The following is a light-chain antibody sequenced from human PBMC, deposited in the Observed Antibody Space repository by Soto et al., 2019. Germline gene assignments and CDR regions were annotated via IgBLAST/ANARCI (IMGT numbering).Light chain of an antibody. CDR1: SSDIGSYNF. CDR3: FSYAASTTWV. V-gene: IGLV2-23*01. Sequence: QSALTQPASVSGSPGQSITISCTGTSSDIGSYNFVSWYQQRPGKAPKLMIFEASKRPSGVPYRFSGSKSANTASLTISGLQAEDDADYYCFSYAASTTWVFGGGTKVTV. CDR2: EAS. J-gene: IGLJ3*02.